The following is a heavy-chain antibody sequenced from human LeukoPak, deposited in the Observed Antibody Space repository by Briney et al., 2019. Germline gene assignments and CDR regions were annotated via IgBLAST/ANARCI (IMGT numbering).Heavy chain of an antibody. CDR2: ISWNSGSI. J-gene: IGHJ4*02. CDR1: GFTFDDYA. Sequence: PGGSLRLSCAASGFTFDDYAMHWVRQAPGKGLEWVSGISWNSGSIGYADSVKGRFTISRDNAKNSLYLQMNSLRAEDTALNYCAKAYYYDSSGYTPFDYWGQGTLVTVSS. CDR3: AKAYYYDSSGYTPFDY. V-gene: IGHV3-9*01. D-gene: IGHD3-22*01.